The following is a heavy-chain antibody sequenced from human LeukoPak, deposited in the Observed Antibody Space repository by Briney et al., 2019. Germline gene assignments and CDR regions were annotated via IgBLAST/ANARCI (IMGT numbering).Heavy chain of an antibody. CDR3: VRGATYGGNAFLDY. J-gene: IGHJ4*02. CDR1: GFTFRSNW. V-gene: IGHV3-74*01. Sequence: GGSLRLSCAASGFTFRSNWMHWVRQVPGKGLVWVSRINTDGRSTGYADSVKGRFTISRDNAENTLYLQMNSLRAEDTAVYFCVRGATYGGNAFLDYWGQGTLVAVSS. CDR2: INTDGRST. D-gene: IGHD4-23*01.